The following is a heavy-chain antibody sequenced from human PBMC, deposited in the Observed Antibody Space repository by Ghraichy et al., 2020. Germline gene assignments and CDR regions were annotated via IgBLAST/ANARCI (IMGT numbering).Heavy chain of an antibody. CDR2: INHSGST. CDR1: GGSFSGYY. V-gene: IGHV4-34*01. J-gene: IGHJ3*02. CDR3: ASALNDAFDI. Sequence: SETLSLTCAVYGGSFSGYYWSWIRQPPGKGLEWIGEINHSGSTNYNPSLKSRVTISVDTSKNQFSLKLSSVTAADTAVYYCASALNDAFDIWGQGTMVTVSS.